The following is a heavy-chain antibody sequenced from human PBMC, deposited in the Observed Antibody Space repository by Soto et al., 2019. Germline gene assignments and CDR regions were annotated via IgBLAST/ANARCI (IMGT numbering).Heavy chain of an antibody. Sequence: PGGSLDLSCASSGFPFSSYVMHLVRQAPGKGLEWVAVISYDGSNKYYADSVKGRFTISRDNSKNTLYLQMNSLRAEDTAVYYCAKDRSGGIPYWGQGTLVTFS. CDR1: GFPFSSYV. CDR3: AKDRSGGIPY. J-gene: IGHJ4*02. CDR2: ISYDGSNK. D-gene: IGHD6-13*01. V-gene: IGHV3-30*18.